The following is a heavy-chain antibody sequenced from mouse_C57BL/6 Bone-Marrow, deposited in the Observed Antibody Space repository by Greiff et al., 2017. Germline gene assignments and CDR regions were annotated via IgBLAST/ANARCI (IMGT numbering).Heavy chain of an antibody. D-gene: IGHD3-3*01. CDR2: IYPRSGNA. Sequence: VQLQQSGAELARPGASVKLSCKASGYTFTSYGISWVKQRTGQGLEWIGEIYPRSGNAYYNEKFKGKATLTADKSSSTAYMELRSLTSEDSAVYFCARGTSYAMDYWGQGTSVTVSS. J-gene: IGHJ4*01. V-gene: IGHV1-81*01. CDR3: ARGTSYAMDY. CDR1: GYTFTSYG.